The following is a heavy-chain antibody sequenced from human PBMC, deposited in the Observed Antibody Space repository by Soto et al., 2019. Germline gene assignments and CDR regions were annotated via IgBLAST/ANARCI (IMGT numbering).Heavy chain of an antibody. CDR1: GGSISSGGYS. J-gene: IGHJ4*02. V-gene: IGHV4-30-2*01. CDR3: VVAAQTSYFDY. Sequence: TSEALSLTCAVSGGSISSGGYSWSWIRQPPGKGLEWIGYIYHSGSTYYNPSLKSRVTISVDRSKNQFSLKLSSVTAADTAVYYCVVAAQTSYFDYWGQGTLVTVSS. CDR2: IYHSGST. D-gene: IGHD2-15*01.